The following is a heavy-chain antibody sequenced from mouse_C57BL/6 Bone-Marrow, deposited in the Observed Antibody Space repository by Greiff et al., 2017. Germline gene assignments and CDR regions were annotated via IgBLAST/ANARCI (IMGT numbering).Heavy chain of an antibody. D-gene: IGHD2-1*01. J-gene: IGHJ2*01. CDR2: IDPTESYT. CDR1: GYTFTSYW. CDR3: AKGGNYVGDY. V-gene: IGHV1-59*01. Sequence: VQLQQPGAELVRPGTSVKLSCKASGYTFTSYWMHWVKQRPGQGLEWIGVIDPTESYTNYNQKFKGKATITVDTSSSTAYMQLSSLTSEDSAVYYCAKGGNYVGDYWGQGTTLTVSA.